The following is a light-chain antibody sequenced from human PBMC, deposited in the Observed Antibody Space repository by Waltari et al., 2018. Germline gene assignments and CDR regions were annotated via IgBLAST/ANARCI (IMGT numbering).Light chain of an antibody. J-gene: IGLJ2*01. CDR3: AAWDDSLNRV. CDR1: GSNLRRNA. CDR2: SNS. Sequence: QSVLTQPPSASGTPGPTVTTSCPGSGSNLRRNAGSWYQQLPGTAPKVLIHSNSLRPSGVPDRFSGSKSGTSASLAISGLQSEDEADYYCAAWDDSLNRVFGGGTKLTVL. V-gene: IGLV1-44*01.